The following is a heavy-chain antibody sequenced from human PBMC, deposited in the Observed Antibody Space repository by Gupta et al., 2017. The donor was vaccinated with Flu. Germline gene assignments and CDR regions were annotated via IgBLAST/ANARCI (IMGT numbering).Heavy chain of an antibody. Sequence: PGKGLEWIGSIYYSGSTYYNPSLKSRVTISVDTSKNQFSLKLSSVTAADTAVYYCARPSKAVAYDQPYYFDYWGQGTLVTVSS. CDR2: IYYSGST. D-gene: IGHD6-19*01. V-gene: IGHV4-39*01. CDR3: ARPSKAVAYDQPYYFDY. J-gene: IGHJ4*02.